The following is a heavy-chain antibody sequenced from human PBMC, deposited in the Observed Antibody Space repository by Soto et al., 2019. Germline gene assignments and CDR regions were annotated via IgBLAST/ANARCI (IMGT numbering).Heavy chain of an antibody. CDR1: GYSFTSYW. D-gene: IGHD2-21*01. J-gene: IGHJ5*02. CDR2: IDPSDSYT. CDR3: ARHGGGVLNWFET. Sequence: GESLKISCKGSGYSFTSYWISWVRQMPGKGLEWMGRIDPSDSYTNYSPSFQGHVTISADKSISTAYLLWSSLKASDTAMYYCARHGGGVLNWFETWGQGTLVTVST. V-gene: IGHV5-10-1*01.